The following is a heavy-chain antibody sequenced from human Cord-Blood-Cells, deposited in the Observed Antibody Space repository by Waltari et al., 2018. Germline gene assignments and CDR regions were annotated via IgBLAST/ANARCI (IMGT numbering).Heavy chain of an antibody. V-gene: IGHV1-2*02. CDR2: INPNRGGT. CDR3: ARVRRGIGDYFDY. Sequence: VPLVQSGAEGKKPGASVKVACKASGYTFTRYSVHWVLQAPGQGLEWMGWINPNRGGTNYAQKFQGRVTMTRDTSISTAYMELSRLRSDDTAVYYCARVRRGIGDYFDYWGQGTLVTVSS. CDR1: GYTFTRYS. D-gene: IGHD3-16*01. J-gene: IGHJ4*02.